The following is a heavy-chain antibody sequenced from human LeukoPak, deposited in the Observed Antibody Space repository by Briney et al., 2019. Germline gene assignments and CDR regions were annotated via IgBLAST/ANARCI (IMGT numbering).Heavy chain of an antibody. D-gene: IGHD6-6*01. CDR3: ARDLIAARPGWFDP. CDR1: GYAFTTYG. CDR2: ISAYNGDT. V-gene: IGHV1-18*01. J-gene: IGHJ5*02. Sequence: ASVKVSCKASGYAFTTYGINWVRQAPGQGLEWMGWISAYNGDTNYAQNVQGRVTMSTDTSTSTAYMELRSLRSDDTAVYYCARDLIAARPGWFDPGGQGTLVTVSS.